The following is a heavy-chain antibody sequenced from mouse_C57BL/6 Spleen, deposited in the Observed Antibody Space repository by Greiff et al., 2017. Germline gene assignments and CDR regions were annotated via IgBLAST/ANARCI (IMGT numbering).Heavy chain of an antibody. V-gene: IGHV10-1*01. J-gene: IGHJ4*01. CDR3: VRHGYYEGAMDY. CDR1: GFSFNTYA. CDR2: IRSKSNNYAT. Sequence: DVKLQESGGGLVQPKGSLKLSCAASGFSFNTYAMNWVRQAPGKGLEWVARIRSKSNNYATYYADSVKDRFTISRDDSESMLYLQMNNLKTEDTAMYYCVRHGYYEGAMDYWGQGTSVTVSS. D-gene: IGHD2-3*01.